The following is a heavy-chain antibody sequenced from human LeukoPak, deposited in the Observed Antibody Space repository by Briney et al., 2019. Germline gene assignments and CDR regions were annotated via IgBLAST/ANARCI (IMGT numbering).Heavy chain of an antibody. CDR3: ARGGVLTIFPYFDY. CDR1: GGTFSSYA. J-gene: IGHJ4*02. V-gene: IGHV1-69*13. CDR2: IIPIFGTA. D-gene: IGHD2/OR15-2a*01. Sequence: SVKVSCKASGGTFSSYAISWVRQAPGQGLEWMGGIIPIFGTANYAQKFRGRVTITADESTSTAYMELSSLRSEDTAVYYCARGGVLTIFPYFDYWGQGTLVTVSS.